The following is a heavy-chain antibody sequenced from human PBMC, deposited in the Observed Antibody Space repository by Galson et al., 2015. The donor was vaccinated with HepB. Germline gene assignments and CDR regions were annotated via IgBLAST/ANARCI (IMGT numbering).Heavy chain of an antibody. Sequence: SVKVSCKASGYTFTSYYMHWVRQAPGQGLEWMGIINPSGGSTTYAQRFQGRVTVTRDTATTTVYMELNNLRSDDTAVYYCARDQAVGGLDSWGQGTLVTVSS. V-gene: IGHV1-46*01. CDR3: ARDQAVGGLDS. J-gene: IGHJ5*01. D-gene: IGHD3-16*01. CDR2: INPSGGST. CDR1: GYTFTSYY.